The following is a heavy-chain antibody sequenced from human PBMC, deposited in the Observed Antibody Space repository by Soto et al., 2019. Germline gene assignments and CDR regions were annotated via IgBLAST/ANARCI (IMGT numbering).Heavy chain of an antibody. D-gene: IGHD6-13*01. Sequence: ASVKVSCKASRYTFTGHYMHWLRQAPGQGLEWMGWINPNSGGTNYAQKFQGRVTMTRDTSISTAYMELSRLRSDDTAVYYCARGSIAAAGNFDYWGQGTLVTVSS. V-gene: IGHV1-2*02. J-gene: IGHJ4*02. CDR1: RYTFTGHY. CDR3: ARGSIAAAGNFDY. CDR2: INPNSGGT.